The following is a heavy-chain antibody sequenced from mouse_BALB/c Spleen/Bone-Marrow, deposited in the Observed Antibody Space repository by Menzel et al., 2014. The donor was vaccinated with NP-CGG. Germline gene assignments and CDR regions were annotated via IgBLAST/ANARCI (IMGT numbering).Heavy chain of an antibody. CDR3: AREATYAMDY. D-gene: IGHD3-2*02. Sequence: VQLQQSGAELVKPGASVKLSCTASGFNIKDTYMHWVKQRPEQGLEWIGRVDPANGNTKSDPKFQGKATITADTSSNTAYLQLSSLTSEDTAVYYCAREATYAMDYRGQGTSVTVTS. V-gene: IGHV14-3*02. J-gene: IGHJ4*01. CDR2: VDPANGNT. CDR1: GFNIKDTY.